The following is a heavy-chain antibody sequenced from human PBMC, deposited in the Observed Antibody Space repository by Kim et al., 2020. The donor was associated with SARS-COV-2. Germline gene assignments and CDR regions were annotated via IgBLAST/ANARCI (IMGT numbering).Heavy chain of an antibody. Sequence: SETLSLTCTVSGGSISSSSYYWGWIRQPPGKGLEWIGSIYYSGSTYYNPSLKSRVTISVDTSKNQFSLKLSSVTAADTAVYYCARHLTMVRGVIKSWFDPWGQGTLVTVSS. J-gene: IGHJ5*02. CDR3: ARHLTMVRGVIKSWFDP. D-gene: IGHD3-10*01. V-gene: IGHV4-39*01. CDR2: IYYSGST. CDR1: GGSISSSSYY.